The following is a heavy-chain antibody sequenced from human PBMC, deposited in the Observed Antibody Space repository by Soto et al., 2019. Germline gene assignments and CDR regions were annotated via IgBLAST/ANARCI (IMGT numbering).Heavy chain of an antibody. CDR2: ISWNSGSI. Sequence: PGGSLRLSCAASGFTFDDYAMHWVRQAPGRGLEWVSGISWNSGSIGYADSVKGRFTISRDNAKNSLYLQMNSLRAEDTALYYCAKSDGPMITFGGVIVIGGIPYFDYWGQGTLVTVS. D-gene: IGHD3-16*02. V-gene: IGHV3-9*01. J-gene: IGHJ4*02. CDR3: AKSDGPMITFGGVIVIGGIPYFDY. CDR1: GFTFDDYA.